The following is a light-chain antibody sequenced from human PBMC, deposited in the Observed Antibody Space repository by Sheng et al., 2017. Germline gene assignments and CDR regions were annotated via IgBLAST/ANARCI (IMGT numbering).Light chain of an antibody. Sequence: SYELTQPPSVSVSPGQTATITCSGDALTKQYAYWYQQKPGQAPVLMIYKDTERPSGIPERISGSSSGTTVTLTISEVQAEDEADYYCQSADSNGTYYVFGIGTKVTVL. CDR1: ALTKQY. CDR2: KDT. V-gene: IGLV3-25*03. CDR3: QSADSNGTYYV. J-gene: IGLJ1*01.